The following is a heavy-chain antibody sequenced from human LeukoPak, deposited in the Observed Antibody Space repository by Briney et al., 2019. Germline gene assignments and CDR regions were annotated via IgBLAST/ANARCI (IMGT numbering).Heavy chain of an antibody. V-gene: IGHV3-49*04. CDR2: IRRKAYGGTT. J-gene: IGHJ6*02. CDR3: TFGSYYYYAMDV. Sequence: RRSLRLSCTASGFTFGDYAMSWVRQAPGKGLEWVGFIRRKAYGGTTEYAASVKGRFTISRDDSKSIAYLQMNSLKTEDAAIYYCTFGSYYYYAMDVWGQGTTVTVSS. D-gene: IGHD3-16*01. CDR1: GFTFGDYA.